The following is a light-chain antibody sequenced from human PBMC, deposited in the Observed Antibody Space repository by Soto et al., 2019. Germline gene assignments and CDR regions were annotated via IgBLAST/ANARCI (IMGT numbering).Light chain of an antibody. J-gene: IGLJ3*02. Sequence: QSVMTQPPSVSAAPGRKVTISCSGSSSNIGNSYVSWYQQLPGTAPRLLIYENNKRPSGIPDRFSGSKSGTSATLDITELQTGDEADYYCGTWDSSLSALFGGGTKLTVL. CDR3: GTWDSSLSAL. CDR2: ENN. V-gene: IGLV1-51*02. CDR1: SSNIGNSY.